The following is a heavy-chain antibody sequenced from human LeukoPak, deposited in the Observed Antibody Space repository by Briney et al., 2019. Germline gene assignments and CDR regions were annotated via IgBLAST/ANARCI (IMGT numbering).Heavy chain of an antibody. V-gene: IGHV5-51*01. CDR1: GYSFTSYW. D-gene: IGHD2-2*01. CDR2: IYPGDSDT. CDR3: ARHFRDPGNEHAIVVVPAAMEGLEAFDI. J-gene: IGHJ3*02. Sequence: GESLKISCKGSGYSFTSYWIGWVRQMPGKGLEWMGIIYPGDSDTRYSPSFQGQVTISADKSISTAYLQWSSLKASDTAMYYCARHFRDPGNEHAIVVVPAAMEGLEAFDIWGQGTMVTVSS.